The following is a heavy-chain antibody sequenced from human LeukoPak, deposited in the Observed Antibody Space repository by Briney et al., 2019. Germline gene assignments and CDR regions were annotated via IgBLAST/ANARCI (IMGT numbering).Heavy chain of an antibody. V-gene: IGHV3-48*03. Sequence: PGGSLRLSCAASGFTFSSYEMNWVRQAPGKGLEWVSYISSSGSTIYYADSVKGRFTISRDNAKNPLYLQMNSLRAEDTAVYYCARDLGMEFGYWGQGTLVTVSS. J-gene: IGHJ4*02. CDR1: GFTFSSYE. D-gene: IGHD7-27*01. CDR2: ISSSGSTI. CDR3: ARDLGMEFGY.